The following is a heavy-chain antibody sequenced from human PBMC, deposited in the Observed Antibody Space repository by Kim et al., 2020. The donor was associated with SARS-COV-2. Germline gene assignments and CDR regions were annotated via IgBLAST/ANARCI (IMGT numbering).Heavy chain of an antibody. J-gene: IGHJ3*02. CDR3: ARSRGYSGYAVNAFDI. CDR2: ISSSSSYI. CDR1: GFTFSSYS. V-gene: IGHV3-21*01. D-gene: IGHD5-12*01. Sequence: GGSLRLSCAASGFTFSSYSMNWVRQAPGKGLEWVSSISSSSSYIYYTDSVKGRFTISRDNAKNSLYLQMNSLRAEDTAVYYCARSRGYSGYAVNAFDIWGQGTMVTVSS.